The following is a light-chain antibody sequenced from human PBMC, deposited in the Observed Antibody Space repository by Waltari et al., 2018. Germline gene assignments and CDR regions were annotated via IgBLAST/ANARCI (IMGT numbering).Light chain of an antibody. J-gene: IGKJ5*01. CDR2: KAS. CDR3: QQSYSTPPIT. V-gene: IGKV1-5*03. CDR1: QRITTW. Sequence: DIQMTQSPSTLSASVGDRVTITCRASQRITTWLAWYQQKPGRAPKLLIYKASTLQSGVPSRFSASGSGTEFTLTISSLQPDDFATYYCQQSYSTPPITFGQGTRLEIK.